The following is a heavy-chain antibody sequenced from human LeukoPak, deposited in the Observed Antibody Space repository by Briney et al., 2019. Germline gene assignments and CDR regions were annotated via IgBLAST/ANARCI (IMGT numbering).Heavy chain of an antibody. CDR3: ARLIGEIYYSYYMDV. D-gene: IGHD3-10*01. J-gene: IGHJ6*03. CDR2: ISSSGSTI. CDR1: GFNFRDYY. V-gene: IGHV3-11*04. Sequence: PGGSLRLSCAASGFNFRDYYMNWIRQSPGKGLEWVSYISSSGSTIYYADSVRGRFTISRDNAKNSLYLQMNSLRAEDTAVYYCARLIGEIYYSYYMDVWGKGTTVTVSS.